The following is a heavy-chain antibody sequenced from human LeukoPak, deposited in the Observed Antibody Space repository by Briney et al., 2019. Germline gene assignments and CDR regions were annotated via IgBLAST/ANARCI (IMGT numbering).Heavy chain of an antibody. CDR3: ARVPSYYYDSSGYFDY. Sequence: GRSLRLSCAASGFTFSSYGMHWVRQAPGKGLEWVAVIWYDGSNKYYADSVKGRFTISRDNSRNTLYLQMNSPRAEDTAVYYCARVPSYYYDSSGYFDYWGQGTLVTVSS. CDR2: IWYDGSNK. V-gene: IGHV3-33*01. CDR1: GFTFSSYG. J-gene: IGHJ4*02. D-gene: IGHD3-22*01.